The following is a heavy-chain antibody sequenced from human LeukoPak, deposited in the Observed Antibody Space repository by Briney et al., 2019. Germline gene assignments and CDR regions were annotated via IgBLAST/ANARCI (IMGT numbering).Heavy chain of an antibody. CDR1: GFTFSSYN. CDR2: ISSSGSTI. Sequence: PGGSLRLSCAASGFTFSSYNMNWVRQAPGKGLEWVSYISSSGSTIYYADSVKGRFTISRDNAKNSLYLQMNSLRAEDTAVYYCARDMGSMVRGVIDYYMDVWGKGTTVTISS. V-gene: IGHV3-48*04. CDR3: ARDMGSMVRGVIDYYMDV. J-gene: IGHJ6*03. D-gene: IGHD3-10*01.